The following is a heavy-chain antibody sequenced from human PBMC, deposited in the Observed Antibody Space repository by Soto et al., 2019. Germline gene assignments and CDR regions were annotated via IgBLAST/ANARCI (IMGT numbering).Heavy chain of an antibody. D-gene: IGHD1-26*01. CDR3: AREVVHQWDALDI. J-gene: IGHJ3*02. Sequence: GGSLSLSCTGSGFTFSDYAVSWFRQPPGKGLEWVSFIRSKTFGGSAEYAASARGRFIIFRSDSESTAYLLLNNLTTQDTGVYFCAREVVHQWDALDIWGQGTLVTVSS. V-gene: IGHV3-49*03. CDR2: IRSKTFGGSA. CDR1: GFTFSDYA.